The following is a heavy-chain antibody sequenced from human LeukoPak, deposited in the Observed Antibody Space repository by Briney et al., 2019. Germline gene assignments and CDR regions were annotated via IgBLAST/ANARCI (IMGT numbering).Heavy chain of an antibody. D-gene: IGHD1-14*01. Sequence: ASVKVSCKASGGTFSSYAISWVRQAPGQGLEWMGGIIPIFGTANYAQKFQGRVTITTDESTSTAYMELSSLRSEDTAVYYCARGRFPPHHYYFDYWGQGTLVTVSS. J-gene: IGHJ4*02. CDR1: GGTFSSYA. CDR2: IIPIFGTA. CDR3: ARGRFPPHHYYFDY. V-gene: IGHV1-69*05.